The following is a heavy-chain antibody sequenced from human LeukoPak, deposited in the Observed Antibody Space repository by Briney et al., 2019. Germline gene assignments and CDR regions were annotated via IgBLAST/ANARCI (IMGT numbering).Heavy chain of an antibody. CDR1: RFTFSDYA. V-gene: IGHV3-30*18. D-gene: IGHD3-10*01. CDR3: AKGRGVGDY. Sequence: GGSLRLSCAASRFTFSDYAMHWVRQAPGRGLEWVAIISYDGSNEYYADSVKGRFTISRDNSKNTLYLQMNSLRPEDTAVYYCAKGRGVGDYWGQGTLVTVSS. CDR2: ISYDGSNE. J-gene: IGHJ4*02.